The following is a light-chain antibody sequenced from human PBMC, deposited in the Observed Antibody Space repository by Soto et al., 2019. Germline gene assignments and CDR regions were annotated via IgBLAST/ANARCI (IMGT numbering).Light chain of an antibody. CDR1: QTVDTY. CDR2: GAS. V-gene: IGKV3-20*01. Sequence: EILLTQSPDTLSLSPGATAVLSCRASQTVDTYLAWYQLKSGQRPRLLIYGASSRALGIPDRFSGSGSGTQFTLTIHRLEPADFAVYFCQHYASSPITFGHGTRMEIK. J-gene: IGKJ5*01. CDR3: QHYASSPIT.